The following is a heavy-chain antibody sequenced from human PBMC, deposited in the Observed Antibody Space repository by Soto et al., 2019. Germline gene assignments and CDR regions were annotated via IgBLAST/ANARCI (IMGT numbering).Heavy chain of an antibody. CDR2: ITWNSDEI. D-gene: IGHD3-22*01. CDR1: GFTFDDYA. Sequence: EVQLVESGGGLVQPGRSLRLSCAASGFTFDDYAMHWVRQRPGRGLEWVSGITWNSDEIGYPDSVKGRFSISRDNAKKYLYLQMYSLSTDDTALYYCAASRGYDSSGYSGYYYGMDVWGQGTTVTVSS. CDR3: AASRGYDSSGYSGYYYGMDV. V-gene: IGHV3-9*01. J-gene: IGHJ6*02.